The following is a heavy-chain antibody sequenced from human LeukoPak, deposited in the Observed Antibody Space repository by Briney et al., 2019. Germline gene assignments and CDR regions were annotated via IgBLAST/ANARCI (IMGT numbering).Heavy chain of an antibody. Sequence: SETLSLTCAVYGGSFSGYYWSWIRQPPGKGLEWIGEINHSGSTNYNPSLKSRVTIPVDTSKNQFSLKLSSVTAADTAVYYCAAIVGATSLFDYWGQGTLVTVSS. D-gene: IGHD1-26*01. CDR1: GGSFSGYY. CDR3: AAIVGATSLFDY. CDR2: INHSGST. V-gene: IGHV4-34*01. J-gene: IGHJ4*02.